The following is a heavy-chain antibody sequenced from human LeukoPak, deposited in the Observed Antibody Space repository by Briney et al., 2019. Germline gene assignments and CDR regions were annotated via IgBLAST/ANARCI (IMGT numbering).Heavy chain of an antibody. CDR1: GGSFSGYY. V-gene: IGHV4-34*01. Sequence: SETLSLTXAVYGGSFSGYYWSWIRQPPGKGLEWIGGINHRGSTNYNPSLKSRVTISVDTSKNQFSLKLSSVTAADTAVYYCARGLITMVRGVTKKGDYFDYWGQGTLVTVSS. CDR3: ARGLITMVRGVTKKGDYFDY. J-gene: IGHJ4*02. CDR2: INHRGST. D-gene: IGHD3-10*01.